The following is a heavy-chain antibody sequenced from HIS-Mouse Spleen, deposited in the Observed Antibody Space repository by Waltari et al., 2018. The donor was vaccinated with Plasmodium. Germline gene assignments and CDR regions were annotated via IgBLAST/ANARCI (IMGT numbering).Heavy chain of an antibody. D-gene: IGHD2-15*01. CDR2: INHSGST. J-gene: IGHJ4*02. CDR3: ARGVGYCSGGSCDHYFDY. CDR1: GGSFSGYY. Sequence: QVQLQQWGAGLLTPSETLSLTCAVYGGSFSGYYWTWIRQPPGKGLEWIGEINHSGSTNYNPSLKSRVTISVDTSKNQFSLKLSSVTAADTAVYYCARGVGYCSGGSCDHYFDYWGQGTLVTVSS. V-gene: IGHV4-34*01.